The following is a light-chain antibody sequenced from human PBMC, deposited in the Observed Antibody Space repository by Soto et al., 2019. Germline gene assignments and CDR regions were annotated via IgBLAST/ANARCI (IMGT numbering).Light chain of an antibody. CDR3: QQSYSSPPT. V-gene: IGKV1-39*01. Sequence: DMQMTRGPASLSASVDDRVTITCRASQNINNYLNWYQQRPGKAPKLLIYAASTLQSGVPSRFSGSRSGPDFTLTISILQPEDFATYYCQQSYSSPPTFGQGTKVDIK. CDR2: AAS. J-gene: IGKJ1*01. CDR1: QNINNY.